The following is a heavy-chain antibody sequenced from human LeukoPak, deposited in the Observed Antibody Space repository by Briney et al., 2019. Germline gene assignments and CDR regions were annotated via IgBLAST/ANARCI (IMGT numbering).Heavy chain of an antibody. CDR3: ARDGDIVATIWRDYYYYYGMDV. CDR2: ISSSSSYI. Sequence: GGSLRLSCAASGFTFSSYSMNWVRQAPGKGLEWVSSISSSSSYIYYADSVKGRFTISRDNAKNSLYLQMNSLRAEDTAVYYCARDGDIVATIWRDYYYYYGMDVWGQGTTVTVSS. V-gene: IGHV3-21*01. CDR1: GFTFSSYS. D-gene: IGHD5-12*01. J-gene: IGHJ6*02.